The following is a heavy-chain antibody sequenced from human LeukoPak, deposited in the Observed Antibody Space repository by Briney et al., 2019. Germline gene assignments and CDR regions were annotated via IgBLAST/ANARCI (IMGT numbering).Heavy chain of an antibody. J-gene: IGHJ6*04. D-gene: IGHD1-1*01. CDR1: GFTFSNAW. Sequence: GGSLRLSCAASGFTFSNAWMSWVRQAPGKGLEWVGRIKSKTDGGTTDYAAPVKGRFTISRDDSKNTLYLQMNSLKTEDTAVYYCTTADDAYYYYYGMDVWGKGTTVTASS. V-gene: IGHV3-15*01. CDR3: TTADDAYYYYYGMDV. CDR2: IKSKTDGGTT.